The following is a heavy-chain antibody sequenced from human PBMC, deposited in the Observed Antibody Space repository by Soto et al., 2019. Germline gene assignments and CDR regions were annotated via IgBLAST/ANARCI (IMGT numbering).Heavy chain of an antibody. CDR1: GFTFSDYY. D-gene: IGHD2-2*01. CDR3: ATGVVPATKWGYYSYGLDV. CDR2: ISSGGFIT. J-gene: IGHJ6*02. Sequence: GGSLRLSCAASGFTFSDYYMSWIRQAPGKGLEWVSYISSGGFITYYADSVKGRFTTSWDKAKNSLYLQVNTLSANDTAVYYCATGVVPATKWGYYSYGLDVWGQGTTVTVSS. V-gene: IGHV3-11*01.